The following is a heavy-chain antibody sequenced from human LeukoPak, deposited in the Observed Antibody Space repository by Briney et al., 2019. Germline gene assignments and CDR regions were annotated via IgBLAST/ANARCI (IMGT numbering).Heavy chain of an antibody. CDR2: IYPGDSDT. Sequence: GESLKISCKGSGYSFTSYWIGWVRQMPGKGLEWMGIIYPGDSDTRYRPSFQGQVTISADKSISTAYLQWSSLKASDTAMYYCARHQTNYDFWSAPFDPWGQGTLVTVSS. D-gene: IGHD3-3*01. V-gene: IGHV5-51*01. CDR1: GYSFTSYW. J-gene: IGHJ5*02. CDR3: ARHQTNYDFWSAPFDP.